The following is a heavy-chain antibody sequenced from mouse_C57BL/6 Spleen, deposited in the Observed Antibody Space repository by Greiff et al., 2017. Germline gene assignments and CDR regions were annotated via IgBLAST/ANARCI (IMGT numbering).Heavy chain of an antibody. J-gene: IGHJ2*01. Sequence: QVQLQQSGAELVQPGASVKISCKASGYAFSSYWMNWVKQRPGKGLERIGQIYPGVGDTNYNGKFKGKATLTADKSSSTAYMQLSSLTSEDSAVYFCARKDYLYYFDYWGQGTTLTVAS. CDR1: GYAFSSYW. CDR2: IYPGVGDT. V-gene: IGHV1-80*01. D-gene: IGHD1-1*01. CDR3: ARKDYLYYFDY.